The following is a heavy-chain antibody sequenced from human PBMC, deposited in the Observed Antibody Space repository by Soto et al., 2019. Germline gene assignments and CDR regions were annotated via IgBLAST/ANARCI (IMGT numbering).Heavy chain of an antibody. CDR1: GYTFTSYA. D-gene: IGHD2-21*02. CDR2: INAGNGNT. V-gene: IGHV1-3*01. Sequence: ASVKVSCKASGYTFTSYAMHWVRQAPGQRLEWMGWINAGNGNTEYSQKFQGRVTITRDTSASTAYMELSSLRSEDTAVYYCARDKGYCGGDSYPARGGMDVWGQGTTVTVSS. J-gene: IGHJ6*02. CDR3: ARDKGYCGGDSYPARGGMDV.